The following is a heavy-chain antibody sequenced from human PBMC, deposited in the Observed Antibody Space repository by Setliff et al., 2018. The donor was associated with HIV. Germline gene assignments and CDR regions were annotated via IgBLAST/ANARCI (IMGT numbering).Heavy chain of an antibody. CDR3: ARGPLFGNQYYPYHYMDV. Sequence: ASVKVSCKASGYSFTTYGTHWMRQAPGQRLEYMGWINTVNAGTKYSQRLQGRVSITRDTSAGTSYMELSGLRSEDMAVYYCARGPLFGNQYYPYHYMDVWGRGTTVTVSS. V-gene: IGHV1-3*04. CDR2: INTVNAGT. J-gene: IGHJ6*03. CDR1: GYSFTTYG. D-gene: IGHD3-3*01.